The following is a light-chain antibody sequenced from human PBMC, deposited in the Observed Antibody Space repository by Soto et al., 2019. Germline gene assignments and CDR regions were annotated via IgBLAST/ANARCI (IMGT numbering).Light chain of an antibody. CDR2: WAS. Sequence: DIMMTQSPDSLAVSLGERATINCKSSQSVLYSSNNKNYLAWYQQKPGQPPKLLIYWASTRESGVPDRFSGSGSGTDFTLTISSLQAEDVAVYYCQQYYSPWTFGQGTKVEIK. CDR1: QSVLYSSNNKNY. V-gene: IGKV4-1*01. CDR3: QQYYSPWT. J-gene: IGKJ1*01.